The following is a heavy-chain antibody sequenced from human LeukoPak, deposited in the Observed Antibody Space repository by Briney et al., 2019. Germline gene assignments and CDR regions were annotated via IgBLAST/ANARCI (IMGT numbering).Heavy chain of an antibody. V-gene: IGHV1-18*01. CDR3: ARSQDSSGYYYSASGNYFDY. Sequence: ASVTVSCKASGYTFTSFDISWVRQAPGQGLEWMGWISVYNGNTNYAQNFQGRVSMTTDTSTSTAYMELRSLRSDDTAVYYCARSQDSSGYYYSASGNYFDYWGQGTLVTVSS. CDR2: ISVYNGNT. D-gene: IGHD3-22*01. J-gene: IGHJ4*02. CDR1: GYTFTSFD.